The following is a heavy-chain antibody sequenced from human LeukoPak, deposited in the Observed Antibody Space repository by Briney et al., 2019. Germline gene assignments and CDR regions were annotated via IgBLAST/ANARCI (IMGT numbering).Heavy chain of an antibody. Sequence: GGSLRLSCAASGFTFSSYWMHWVRQAPGKGLVWVSRINSDGSSTSYADSVKGRFTISRDNAKNTLYLQMNSLRAEDTAVYYCAREGYHDSSGPSWFDYWGQGTLVTVSS. CDR2: INSDGSST. J-gene: IGHJ5*01. CDR1: GFTFSSYW. V-gene: IGHV3-74*01. CDR3: AREGYHDSSGPSWFDY. D-gene: IGHD3-22*01.